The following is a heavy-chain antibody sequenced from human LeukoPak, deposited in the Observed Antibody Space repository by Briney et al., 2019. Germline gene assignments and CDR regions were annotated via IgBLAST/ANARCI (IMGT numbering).Heavy chain of an antibody. CDR2: ISSSSSTI. CDR1: GFTFSSYS. J-gene: IGHJ5*02. CDR3: GRSGRYRPSDL. V-gene: IGHV3-48*01. Sequence: GGSLRLSCAASGFTFSSYSMNWVRQAPGKGLEWVSYISSSSSTIYYADSVKGRFTISRDNAKNSLYLQMNSLKSEDTAVYYCGRSGRYRPSDLWGQGTLVTVSS. D-gene: IGHD1-26*01.